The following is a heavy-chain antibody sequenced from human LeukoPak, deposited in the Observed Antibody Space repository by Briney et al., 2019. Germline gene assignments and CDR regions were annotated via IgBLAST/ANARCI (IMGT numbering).Heavy chain of an antibody. Sequence: GGSLRLSCAASGFTISSNYMNWVRQAPGKGLEWVSVIYNGGSIHYADSVKGRFTISSDNSKNTVYLQMNSLRAEDTAVYYCILTTVTTSIEYWGQGTLVTVSS. CDR3: ILTTVTTSIEY. CDR2: IYNGGSI. D-gene: IGHD4-17*01. CDR1: GFTISSNY. J-gene: IGHJ4*02. V-gene: IGHV3-53*01.